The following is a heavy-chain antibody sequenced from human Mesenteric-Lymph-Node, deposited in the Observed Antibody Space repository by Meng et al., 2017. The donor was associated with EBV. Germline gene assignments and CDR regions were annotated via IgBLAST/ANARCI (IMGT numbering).Heavy chain of an antibody. V-gene: IGHV3-11*01. CDR1: GFTFSDYY. CDR3: ARGRLVGAPDWFDP. CDR2: ISSGGGTI. J-gene: IGHJ5*02. D-gene: IGHD1-26*01. Sequence: QVQLGESGGGLVKPGGSLRLSCAASGFTFSDYYMSWIRQAPGKGLEWVSDISSGGGTIYYADSVKGRFTISRDNAKSSLYLQMNSLRVEDTAVYFCARGRLVGAPDWFDPWGQGTLVTVSS.